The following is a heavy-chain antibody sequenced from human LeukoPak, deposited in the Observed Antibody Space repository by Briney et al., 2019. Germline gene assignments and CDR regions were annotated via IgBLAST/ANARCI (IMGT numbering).Heavy chain of an antibody. J-gene: IGHJ4*02. CDR3: VKDGHCSSTSCYRWGYFDY. Sequence: GGSLRLSCTVSGFTFQTYSMNWVRQAPGKGLEWVSYISSSGSTMHYADSVKGRFTISRDNAKNSLYLQMNSLRAEDTAVYYCVKDGHCSSTSCYRWGYFDYWGQGTLVTVSS. CDR2: ISSSGSTM. V-gene: IGHV3-48*04. D-gene: IGHD2-2*02. CDR1: GFTFQTYS.